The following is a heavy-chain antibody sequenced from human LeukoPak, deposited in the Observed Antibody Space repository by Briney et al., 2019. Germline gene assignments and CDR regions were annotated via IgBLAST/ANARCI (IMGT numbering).Heavy chain of an antibody. Sequence: GGSLRLSCAASGFTFSIYAMHWVRQAPGKGLEYVSAISSNGGSIYYANSVKGRFTISRDNSKNTLYLQMGSLRAEDMAVYYCARDGTFDFWSGSDGMDVWGQGTTVTVSS. CDR2: ISSNGGSI. J-gene: IGHJ6*02. D-gene: IGHD3-3*01. CDR1: GFTFSIYA. CDR3: ARDGTFDFWSGSDGMDV. V-gene: IGHV3-64*01.